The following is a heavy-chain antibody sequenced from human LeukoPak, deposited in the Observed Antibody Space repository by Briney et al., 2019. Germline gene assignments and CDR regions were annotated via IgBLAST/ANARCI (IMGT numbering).Heavy chain of an antibody. V-gene: IGHV4-59*01. Sequence: SETLSLTRTVSGGSISSYYWSWIRQPPGKGLEWIGYIYYSGSTNYNPSLKSRVTISVDTSKNQFSLKLSSVTAADTAVYYCARTYYDYVWGSYRPYYFDYWGQGTLVTVSS. J-gene: IGHJ4*02. CDR3: ARTYYDYVWGSYRPYYFDY. D-gene: IGHD3-16*02. CDR1: GGSISSYY. CDR2: IYYSGST.